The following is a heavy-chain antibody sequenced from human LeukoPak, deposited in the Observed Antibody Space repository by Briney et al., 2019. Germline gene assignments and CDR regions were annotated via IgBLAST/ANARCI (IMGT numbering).Heavy chain of an antibody. D-gene: IGHD7-27*01. CDR2: ITWNSASI. V-gene: IGHV3-9*01. J-gene: IGHJ6*02. Sequence: SRSLRLFCAASGFTFDEYAMYWVRQAPGKGLEWVSGITWNSASIGYADSVKGRFTISRDNAKNSLYLQMNSLRAEDTALYYCAKGTGRYYYYYGTDVWGQGTAVTVSS. CDR3: AKGTGRYYYYYGTDV. CDR1: GFTFDEYA.